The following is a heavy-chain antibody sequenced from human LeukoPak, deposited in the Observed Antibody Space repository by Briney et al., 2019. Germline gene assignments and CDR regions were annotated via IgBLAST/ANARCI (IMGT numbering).Heavy chain of an antibody. Sequence: PGRSLRLSCAASGFTFSSYGIHWVRQAPGKGLEWVANINQGGGERNYVDSVKGRFTISRDDAKNSLYLQLNSLRVEDTAIYYCARGPDYGARTDFLDYWGQGALVTVSS. D-gene: IGHD4-17*01. CDR1: GFTFSSYG. V-gene: IGHV3-7*03. CDR3: ARGPDYGARTDFLDY. CDR2: INQGGGER. J-gene: IGHJ4*02.